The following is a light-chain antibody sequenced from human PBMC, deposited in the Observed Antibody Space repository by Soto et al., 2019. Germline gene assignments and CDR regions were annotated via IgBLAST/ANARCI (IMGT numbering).Light chain of an antibody. V-gene: IGKV1-5*01. CDR3: QQYRTWWT. J-gene: IGKJ1*01. Sequence: EIQMTQSPSTLSASVGDTVSVTCRASEDVAKCLAWHQQKPGRAPEILISDASDLKSGVPSRFRGSGSGTDLTLTISGLQIYDSATYYCQQYRTWWTVGQGKKVEIK. CDR2: DAS. CDR1: EDVAKC.